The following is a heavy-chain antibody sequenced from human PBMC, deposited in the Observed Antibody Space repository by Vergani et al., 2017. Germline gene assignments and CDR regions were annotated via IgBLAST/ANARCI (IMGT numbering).Heavy chain of an antibody. CDR1: GGSISSSSYY. CDR3: ARSITMIVVVLDSFDI. D-gene: IGHD3-22*01. V-gene: IGHV4-39*07. CDR2: IYYSGGT. J-gene: IGHJ3*02. Sequence: QLQLQESGPGLVKPSETLSLTCTVSGGSISSSSYYWGWIRQPPGKGLEWIGSIYYSGGTYYNPSLKSRVTISVDTSKNQFSLKLSSVTAADTAVYYCARSITMIVVVLDSFDIWGQGTMVTGSS.